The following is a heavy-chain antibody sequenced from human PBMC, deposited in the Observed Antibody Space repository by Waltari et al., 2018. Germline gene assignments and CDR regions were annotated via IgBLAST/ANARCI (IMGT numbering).Heavy chain of an antibody. CDR3: AREAGTFDY. CDR2: VYHSGST. CDR1: GYSISSGYY. V-gene: IGHV4-38-2*02. J-gene: IGHJ4*02. Sequence: QVQLQESGPGLVKPSETLSLTCAVSGYSISSGYYWGWIRQPPGKGLEWIGSVYHSGSTCYNASLKSRVTISVDTSKNQFSLKLSSVTAADTAVYYCAREAGTFDYRGQGTLVTVSS. D-gene: IGHD6-13*01.